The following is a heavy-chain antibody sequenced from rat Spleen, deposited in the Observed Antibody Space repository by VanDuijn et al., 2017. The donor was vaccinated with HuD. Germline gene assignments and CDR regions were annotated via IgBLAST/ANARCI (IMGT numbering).Heavy chain of an antibody. Sequence: EVQLVESGGGLVQPGRSLKLSCAASGFTFSDYYMAWVRQAPKKGLEWVASISYEGSSTYYGDSVKGRFTISRDNAKSTLYLQMNSLRSEDTATYYCTRGGYYRCWGQGVMVTVSS. V-gene: IGHV5-22*01. CDR3: TRGGYYRC. CDR2: ISYEGSST. CDR1: GFTFSDYY. D-gene: IGHD1-1*01. J-gene: IGHJ2*01.